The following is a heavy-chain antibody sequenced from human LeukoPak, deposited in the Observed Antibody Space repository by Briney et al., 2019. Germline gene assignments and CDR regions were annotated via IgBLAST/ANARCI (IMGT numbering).Heavy chain of an antibody. D-gene: IGHD3-22*01. V-gene: IGHV3-33*01. CDR1: GFTFSSYG. CDR3: ASDSSGYYYNDY. J-gene: IGHJ4*02. CDR2: IWYDGSNK. Sequence: GGSLRLSCAASGFTFSSYGMHWVRQAPGKGLEWVAVIWYDGSNKNYADSVKGRFTISRDNSKNTLYLQMNSLRAEDTAVYYCASDSSGYYYNDYWGQGTLVTVSS.